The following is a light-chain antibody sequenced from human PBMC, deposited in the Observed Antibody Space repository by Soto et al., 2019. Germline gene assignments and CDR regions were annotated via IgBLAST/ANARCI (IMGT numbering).Light chain of an antibody. CDR2: GGS. CDR3: QYYGDSPWT. J-gene: IGKJ1*01. CDR1: QSIGSSS. V-gene: IGKV3-20*01. Sequence: EIVLTQSPGTLSLSPGERATLSCRASQSIGSSSLAGYQQKTGQAPSLLIHGGSTRATGIPDRFSGSGSGTDFNLTISRLEPEDVAVYSCQYYGDSPWTFGQGTKGEIK.